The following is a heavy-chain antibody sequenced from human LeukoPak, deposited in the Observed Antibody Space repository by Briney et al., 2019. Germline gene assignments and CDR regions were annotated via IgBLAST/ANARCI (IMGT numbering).Heavy chain of an antibody. CDR3: TRDSQYSSSWYQSYYYYMDV. CDR1: GFIFGDYA. D-gene: IGHD6-13*01. Sequence: PGGSLRLSCTASGFIFGDYAMSWVRQAPGKGLEWVGFIRSKPYGGTTEYAASVKGRFTISRDDSKSIAYLQMNSLKTEDTAVYYCTRDSQYSSSWYQSYYYYMDVWGKGTTVTVSS. V-gene: IGHV3-49*04. J-gene: IGHJ6*03. CDR2: IRSKPYGGTT.